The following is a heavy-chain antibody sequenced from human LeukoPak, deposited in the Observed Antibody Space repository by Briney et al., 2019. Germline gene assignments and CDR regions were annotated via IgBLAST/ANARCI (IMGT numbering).Heavy chain of an antibody. J-gene: IGHJ4*02. CDR3: ARGNGPGSFIIDY. CDR2: IDSSSSSI. CDR1: GFIFTSHR. D-gene: IGHD3-10*01. V-gene: IGHV3-48*01. Sequence: PGGSLRLSCAASGFIFTSHRMNWVRQAPGKGLEWVSFIDSSSSSIHYADSVRGRFTISRDNAKNLLYLQMNSLRAEDTAEYFCARGNGPGSFIIDYWGQGTLVAASS.